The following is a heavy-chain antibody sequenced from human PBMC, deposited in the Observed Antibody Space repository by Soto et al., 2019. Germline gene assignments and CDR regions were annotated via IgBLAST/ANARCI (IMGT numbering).Heavy chain of an antibody. CDR1: GYTFTSYG. Sequence: ASVKVSCKASGYTFTSYGISWVRQAPGQGLEWMGWISAYNGNTNYAQKLQGRVTMTTDTSTSTAYMELRSLRSDDTAVYYCARDFDSSFYYYYYYVMDVWGQGTTVTVSS. CDR2: ISAYNGNT. V-gene: IGHV1-18*01. D-gene: IGHD3-22*01. CDR3: ARDFDSSFYYYYYYVMDV. J-gene: IGHJ6*02.